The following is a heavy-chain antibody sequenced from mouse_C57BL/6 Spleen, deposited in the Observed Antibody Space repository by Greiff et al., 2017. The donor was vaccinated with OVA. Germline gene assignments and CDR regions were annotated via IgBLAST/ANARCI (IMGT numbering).Heavy chain of an antibody. D-gene: IGHD1-1*01. CDR1: GFTFSSYA. V-gene: IGHV5-4*01. J-gene: IGHJ2*01. CDR2: ISDGGSYT. Sequence: EVQLVESGGGLVKPGGSLKLSCAASGFTFSSYAMSWVRQTPEKRLEWVATISDGGSYTYYPDNVKGRFTISRDNAKNNPYLQMGHLKSEDTAMCYCARDNSHIITSPFDYWGQGTTLTVSS. CDR3: ARDNSHIITSPFDY.